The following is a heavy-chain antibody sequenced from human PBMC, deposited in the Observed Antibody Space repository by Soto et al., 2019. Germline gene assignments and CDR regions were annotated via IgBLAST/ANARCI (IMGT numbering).Heavy chain of an antibody. CDR2: IGASGDIT. J-gene: IGHJ4*02. D-gene: IGHD2-21*02. Sequence: GGSLRLSCADSGFSFTNFAMSWVRQAPGKGLEWVAGIGASGDITWYADSVKGRLSISRDNSKNTLYLQLNSLRFEDPAVYYCAKDGFTDRGDDYFDYWGPGTLVTVSS. V-gene: IGHV3-23*01. CDR1: GFSFTNFA. CDR3: AKDGFTDRGDDYFDY.